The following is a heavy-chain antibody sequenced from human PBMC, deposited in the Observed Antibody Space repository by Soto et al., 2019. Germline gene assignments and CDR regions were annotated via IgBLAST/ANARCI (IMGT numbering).Heavy chain of an antibody. Sequence: SETLSLTCTVSGGSISSYYWSWIRQPAGKGLEWIGRIYTSGSTNYNPSLKSRVTMSVDTSKNQFSLKLSSVAAADTAVYYCAREGAGGYCTNGVCYTHWFDPWGQGTLVTVSS. CDR1: GGSISSYY. D-gene: IGHD2-8*01. V-gene: IGHV4-4*07. CDR2: IYTSGST. J-gene: IGHJ5*02. CDR3: AREGAGGYCTNGVCYTHWFDP.